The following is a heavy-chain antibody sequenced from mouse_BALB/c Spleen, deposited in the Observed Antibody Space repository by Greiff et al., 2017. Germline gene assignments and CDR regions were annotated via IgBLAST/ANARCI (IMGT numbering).Heavy chain of an antibody. J-gene: IGHJ2*01. CDR3: ARDWSYYFDY. CDR2: ISSGSSTI. Sequence: EVQRVESGGGLVQPGGSRKLSCAASGFTFSSFGMHWVRQAPEKGLEWVAYISSGSSTIYYADTVKGRFTISRDNPKNTLFLQMTSLRSEDTAMYYCARDWSYYFDYWGQGTTLTVSS. CDR1: GFTFSSFG. V-gene: IGHV5-17*02. D-gene: IGHD4-1*01.